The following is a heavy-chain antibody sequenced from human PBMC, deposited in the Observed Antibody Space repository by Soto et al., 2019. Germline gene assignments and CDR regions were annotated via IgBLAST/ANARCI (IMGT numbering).Heavy chain of an antibody. CDR3: ARDNLGIVLMVYAIPNYYYGMDV. J-gene: IGHJ6*02. D-gene: IGHD2-8*01. Sequence: NPGGSLRLSCAASGFTFSSYSMNWVRQAPGKGLEWVSSISSSSSYIYYADSVKGRFTISRDNAKNSLYLQMNSLRAEDTAVYYCARDNLGIVLMVYAIPNYYYGMDVWGQGTTVTVSS. CDR1: GFTFSSYS. V-gene: IGHV3-21*01. CDR2: ISSSSSYI.